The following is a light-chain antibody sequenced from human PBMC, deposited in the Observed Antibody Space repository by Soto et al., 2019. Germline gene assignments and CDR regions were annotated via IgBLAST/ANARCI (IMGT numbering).Light chain of an antibody. Sequence: DIQMTQSPSTLSASVGDSVTLTCRASQSISSWLAWYQQKPGQAPKLLIYKASILESGVPSRFSGSGFGTGFTLTITSLEPDDFATYYCQQYETYWTFGQGTKVEFK. CDR1: QSISSW. V-gene: IGKV1-5*03. CDR2: KAS. CDR3: QQYETYWT. J-gene: IGKJ1*01.